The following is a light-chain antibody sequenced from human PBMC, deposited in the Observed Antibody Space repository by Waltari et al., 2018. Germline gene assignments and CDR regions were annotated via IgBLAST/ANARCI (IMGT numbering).Light chain of an antibody. Sequence: QSALTQPASVSGFPGQSITISCTGTSSDVGGYNLVSWYQQYPGKAPKLMIYDGSKRPSGVSNRLSGSKSGNMASLTISGLQAEDEADYYCCSYADSSTLVFGGGTKLTVL. CDR3: CSYADSSTLV. V-gene: IGLV2-23*01. J-gene: IGLJ3*02. CDR1: SSDVGGYNL. CDR2: DGS.